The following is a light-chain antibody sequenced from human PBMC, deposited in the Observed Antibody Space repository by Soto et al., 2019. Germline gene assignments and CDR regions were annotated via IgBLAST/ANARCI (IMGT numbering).Light chain of an antibody. J-gene: IGLJ3*02. CDR3: CSYAGSRSWV. CDR2: EGT. Sequence: QSVLTQPASVSGSPGQSITISCTGTSSDVGNYNLVSWYQQHPGKAPKLMIYEGTKRPSGVSNRFSGSKSGNTASLTISGLQAEDEADYYCCSYAGSRSWVFGGGTKLTVL. CDR1: SSDVGNYNL. V-gene: IGLV2-23*01.